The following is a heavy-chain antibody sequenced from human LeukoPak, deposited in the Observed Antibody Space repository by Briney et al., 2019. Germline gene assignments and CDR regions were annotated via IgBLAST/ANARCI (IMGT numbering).Heavy chain of an antibody. CDR3: ARSVRVGATSEYYYGMDV. D-gene: IGHD1-26*01. CDR2: IYYSGST. V-gene: IGHV4-59*01. Sequence: SETLSLTCTVSGGSISSYYWSWIRQPPGKGLEWIGYIYYSGSTIYNPSLKSRVTISVDTSKNQFSLKLSSVTAADTAVYYCARSVRVGATSEYYYGMDVWGQGTTVTVSS. CDR1: GGSISSYY. J-gene: IGHJ6*02.